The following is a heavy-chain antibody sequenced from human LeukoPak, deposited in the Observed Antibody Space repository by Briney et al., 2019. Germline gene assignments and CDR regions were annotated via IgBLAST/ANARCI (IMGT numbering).Heavy chain of an antibody. CDR3: ARVEEGYGSGRRENYYYYYMDV. Sequence: SETLSLACTVSGGSISSYYWSWIRQPPGKGLEWIGYIHYSGSTNYNPSLKSRVTISVDTSKKQFSLKLSSGTAADTAVYYCARVEEGYGSGRRENYYYYYMDVWGKGTTVTISS. CDR2: IHYSGST. J-gene: IGHJ6*03. V-gene: IGHV4-59*01. D-gene: IGHD3-10*01. CDR1: GGSISSYY.